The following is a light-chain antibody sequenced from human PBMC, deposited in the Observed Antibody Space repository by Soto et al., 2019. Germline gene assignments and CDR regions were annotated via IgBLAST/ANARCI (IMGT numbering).Light chain of an antibody. CDR1: QSVSSSY. Sequence: EIVLTQSPGTLSLSPGERATLSCRASQSVSSSYLAWYQQKPGQAPRLLIYDASSRASGIPDRFGGSGSGTDFTLTISTLEPEDFAVYYCQQYGRSPPTFGQGTKVEIK. CDR3: QQYGRSPPT. CDR2: DAS. J-gene: IGKJ1*01. V-gene: IGKV3-20*01.